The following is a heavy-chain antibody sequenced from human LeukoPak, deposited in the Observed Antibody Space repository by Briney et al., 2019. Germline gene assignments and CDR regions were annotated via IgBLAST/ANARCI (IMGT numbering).Heavy chain of an antibody. D-gene: IGHD3-3*01. CDR3: ARLDSADYDFWSGNLRSPFDP. CDR2: IYYSGST. V-gene: IGHV4-31*03. Sequence: PSETLSLTCTVSGGSISSGGYYWSWIRQHPGKGLEWIGYIYYSGSTYYNPSLKSRVTISVDTSRNQFSLKLSSVTAADTAVYYCARLDSADYDFWSGNLRSPFDPWGQGTLVTVSS. CDR1: GGSISSGGYY. J-gene: IGHJ5*02.